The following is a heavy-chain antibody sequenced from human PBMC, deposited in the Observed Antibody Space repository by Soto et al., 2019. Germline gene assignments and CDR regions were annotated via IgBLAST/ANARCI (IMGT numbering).Heavy chain of an antibody. V-gene: IGHV2-5*02. CDR2: IYWDDDK. CDR3: AHRPEPGIAARGWFDP. J-gene: IGHJ5*02. D-gene: IGHD6-6*01. Sequence: VSGPTLVNPTQTLTLTCTFSGFSLSTSGVGVGWIRQPPGKALEWLALIYWDDDKRYSPSLKSRLTITKDTSKNQVVLTMTNMDPVDTATYYCAHRPEPGIAARGWFDPWGQGTLVTVSS. CDR1: GFSLSTSGVG.